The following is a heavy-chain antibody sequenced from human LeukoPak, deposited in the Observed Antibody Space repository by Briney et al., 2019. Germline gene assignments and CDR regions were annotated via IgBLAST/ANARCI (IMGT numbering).Heavy chain of an antibody. J-gene: IGHJ5*02. Sequence: ASVKVSCKASGFSFTSYEINWVRQATGQGLEWMGIINPSGGSTNYAQKFQGRVTMTRDMSTNTVYMQLSSLRSEDTAVYYCAREAVTISALVRTQTTKRPHRFDPWGQGTLVTVSS. V-gene: IGHV1-46*01. CDR1: GFSFTSYE. CDR3: AREAVTISALVRTQTTKRPHRFDP. CDR2: INPSGGST. D-gene: IGHD3-3*01.